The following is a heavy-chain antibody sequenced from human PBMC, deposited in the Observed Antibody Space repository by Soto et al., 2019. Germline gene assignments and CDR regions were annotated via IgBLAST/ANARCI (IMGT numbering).Heavy chain of an antibody. D-gene: IGHD2-2*01. J-gene: IGHJ6*03. Sequence: GGSLRLSCAASGFTFSSYAMSWVRQAPGKGLEWVSAISGSGGSTYYADSVKGRFTISRDNSKNTLYLQMNSLRAEDTAVYYCAKKYCSSTSCYSKEKYYYYYYMDVWGKGTTVTVS. CDR1: GFTFSSYA. V-gene: IGHV3-23*01. CDR3: AKKYCSSTSCYSKEKYYYYYYMDV. CDR2: ISGSGGST.